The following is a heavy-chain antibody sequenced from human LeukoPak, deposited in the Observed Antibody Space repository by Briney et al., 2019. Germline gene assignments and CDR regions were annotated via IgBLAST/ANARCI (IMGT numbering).Heavy chain of an antibody. Sequence: ASVRVSCTASGYTFTSYGISWVRQAPGQGLEWMGWISAYNGNTNYAQKLQGRVTMTTDTSTSTAYLELRSLRSDDTAVYYCARVYSSGWRSWFDPWGQGTLVTVSS. J-gene: IGHJ5*02. CDR1: GYTFTSYG. CDR3: ARVYSSGWRSWFDP. V-gene: IGHV1-18*01. D-gene: IGHD6-19*01. CDR2: ISAYNGNT.